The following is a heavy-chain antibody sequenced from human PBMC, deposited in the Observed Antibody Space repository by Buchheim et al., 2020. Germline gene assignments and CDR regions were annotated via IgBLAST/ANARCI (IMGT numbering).Heavy chain of an antibody. D-gene: IGHD3-22*01. CDR1: GYTFTSYD. CDR3: ARAGGYYDSSGYYLEGGDFDY. Sequence: QVQLVQSGAEVKKPGASVKVSCKASGYTFTSYDINWVRQATGQGLEWMGWMNPNSGNTGYAQKFQGRVTMTRNTSISTAYIELSSLGSEDTAVYYCARAGGYYDSSGYYLEGGDFDYWGQGTL. V-gene: IGHV1-8*01. CDR2: MNPNSGNT. J-gene: IGHJ4*02.